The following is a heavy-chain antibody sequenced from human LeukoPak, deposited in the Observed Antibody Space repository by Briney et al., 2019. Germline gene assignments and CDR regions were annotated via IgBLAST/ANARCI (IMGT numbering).Heavy chain of an antibody. D-gene: IGHD3-16*01. CDR3: ARVLITFRRYYYYMDV. V-gene: IGHV4-34*01. Sequence: SETLSLTCAVYGGSFSGYYWSWIRQPPGKGLEWIGEINHSGSTNYNPSLKSRVTISVDTSKNQFFLKLSSVTAADTAVYYCARVLITFRRYYYYMDVWGKGTTVTVSS. CDR2: INHSGST. J-gene: IGHJ6*03. CDR1: GGSFSGYY.